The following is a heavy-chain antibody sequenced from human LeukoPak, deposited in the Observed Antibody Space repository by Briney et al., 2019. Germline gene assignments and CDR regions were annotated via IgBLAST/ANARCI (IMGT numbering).Heavy chain of an antibody. J-gene: IGHJ4*02. Sequence: GGSLRLSCAASGFTSSSYAMHWVRQAPGKGLEWVAVISYDGSNKYYADSVKGRFTISRDNSKNTLYLQMNSLRAEDTAVYYCAREEGIAVAGRGFDYWGQGTLVTVSS. CDR2: ISYDGSNK. D-gene: IGHD6-19*01. CDR1: GFTSSSYA. CDR3: AREEGIAVAGRGFDY. V-gene: IGHV3-30-3*01.